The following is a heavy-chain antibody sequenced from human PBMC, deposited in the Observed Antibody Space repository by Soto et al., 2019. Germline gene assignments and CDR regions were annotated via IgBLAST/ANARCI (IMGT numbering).Heavy chain of an antibody. V-gene: IGHV4-39*02. J-gene: IGHJ5*02. CDR3: SRRAPEGFDP. Sequence: SETLSLTCAVSGGSISGSYYYWAWLRQSPGKGPEWIGSVDYSGSTYYNPSLKSRVTISVDTSKNHFSLKLGPVTAADTALYYCSRRAPEGFDPWGQGTLVTVSS. CDR2: VDYSGST. CDR1: GGSISGSYYY.